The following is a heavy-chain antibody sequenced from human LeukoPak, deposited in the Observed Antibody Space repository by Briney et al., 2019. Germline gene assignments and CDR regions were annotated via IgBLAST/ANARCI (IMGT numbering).Heavy chain of an antibody. V-gene: IGHV3-23*01. J-gene: IGHJ4*02. CDR1: GFTFSSYA. CDR3: ARDLRWGYDTSGYNDY. Sequence: HPGGSLRLSCAASGFTFSSYAMSWVRQAPGKGLEWVSAISGSGGSTYYADSVKGRFTISRDNSKNTLYLQMHSLRPEDTAVYYCARDLRWGYDTSGYNDYWGQGTLVTVSS. D-gene: IGHD3-22*01. CDR2: ISGSGGST.